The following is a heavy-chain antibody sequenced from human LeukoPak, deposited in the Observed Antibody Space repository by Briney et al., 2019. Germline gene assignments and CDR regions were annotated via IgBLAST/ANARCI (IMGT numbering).Heavy chain of an antibody. CDR3: STRAGWEFLTEF. CDR2: IKNKVDGGTT. Sequence: GGSLRLSCAASGFTFSNAWMSWVRQAPGKGPEWVGRIKNKVDGGTTDYAAPVKGRFTISRDDSKSTLYLQMDSLKPEDTAVYHCSTRAGWEFLTEFWGQGTLVTVSS. J-gene: IGHJ4*02. V-gene: IGHV3-15*01. CDR1: GFTFSNAW. D-gene: IGHD3-10*01.